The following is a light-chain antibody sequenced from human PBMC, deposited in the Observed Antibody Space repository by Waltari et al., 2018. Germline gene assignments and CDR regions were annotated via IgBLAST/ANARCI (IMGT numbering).Light chain of an antibody. Sequence: DIQMTQSPSTLSASVGDRVTITCRASQSISSWLAWYQQKPGTAPKPLIYKASSLESGVPSRFSSSGSGTEFTLTISSLQPDDFATYYCQQYNSYPLTFGGGTKVEIK. CDR1: QSISSW. J-gene: IGKJ4*01. CDR3: QQYNSYPLT. CDR2: KAS. V-gene: IGKV1-5*03.